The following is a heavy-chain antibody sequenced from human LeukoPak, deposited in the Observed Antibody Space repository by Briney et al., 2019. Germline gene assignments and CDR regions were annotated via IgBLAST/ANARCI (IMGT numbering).Heavy chain of an antibody. J-gene: IGHJ4*02. CDR1: GYTFTSYG. D-gene: IGHD2-8*01. V-gene: IGHV1-18*01. Sequence: ASVKVSCKASGYTFTSYGISWVRQAPGQGLEWMGWISAYNGNTNYAQKLQGRVTMTTDTPTSTPYMELRSLRSDDTAVYYCARGIVLMVYAYFDYWGQGTLVTVSS. CDR3: ARGIVLMVYAYFDY. CDR2: ISAYNGNT.